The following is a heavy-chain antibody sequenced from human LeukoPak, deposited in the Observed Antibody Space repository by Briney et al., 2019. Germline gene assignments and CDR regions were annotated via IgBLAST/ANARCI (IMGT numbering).Heavy chain of an antibody. Sequence: TGGSLRLSCAASGFTFSIYGMHWVRQAPGKGLEWVAVISYDGSNIYYAGSVKGRFTISRDNSKNTLYLQMNSLRAEDTAVYYCANAEGDSSGYYHGWFDPWGQGTLVTVSS. V-gene: IGHV3-30*18. CDR2: ISYDGSNI. CDR1: GFTFSIYG. J-gene: IGHJ5*02. D-gene: IGHD3-22*01. CDR3: ANAEGDSSGYYHGWFDP.